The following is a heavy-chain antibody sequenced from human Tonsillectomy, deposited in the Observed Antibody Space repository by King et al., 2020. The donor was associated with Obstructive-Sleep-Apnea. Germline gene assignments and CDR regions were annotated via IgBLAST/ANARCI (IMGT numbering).Heavy chain of an antibody. CDR2: ISNSGSNT. Sequence: VQLVESGGGLVQPGGSLRLSCAASEFTFSRYAMSWVRQAPGRGREWVSVISNSGSNTYYADSVKGRFTISRDNSKNTLYLQMNSLRAEDTAVYYCALTSITMIRGVIIAGYFDYWGQGTLVTVSS. V-gene: IGHV3-23*04. CDR1: EFTFSRYA. J-gene: IGHJ4*02. D-gene: IGHD3-10*01. CDR3: ALTSITMIRGVIIAGYFDY.